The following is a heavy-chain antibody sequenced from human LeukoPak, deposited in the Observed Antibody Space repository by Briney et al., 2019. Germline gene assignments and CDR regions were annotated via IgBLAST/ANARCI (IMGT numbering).Heavy chain of an antibody. Sequence: GASVKVSCKASGYTFTSYYMHWVRQAPGQGRAWMGRINPRGGSTSYAGKFQGRVIMPRDMSTSTDYTELSSLISEDTAVYYCAMTPHSGSYNALDYWGQGTLVTVSS. CDR2: INPRGGST. CDR1: GYTFTSYY. V-gene: IGHV1-46*01. CDR3: AMTPHSGSYNALDY. J-gene: IGHJ4*02. D-gene: IGHD1-26*01.